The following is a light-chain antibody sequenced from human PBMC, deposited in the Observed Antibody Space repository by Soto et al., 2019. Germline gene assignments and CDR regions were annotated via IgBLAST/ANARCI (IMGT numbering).Light chain of an antibody. J-gene: IGKJ1*01. Sequence: IVLTQSPGTLSSSPGERATLSCRASQSVSTSNLAWYQQRPGQAPRLLISGASSRAAGIPDRFSGSGSGTDFTLTISRLEPEDLAVYYCQQYGNSVWTFGQGTKVDIK. CDR1: QSVSTSN. CDR2: GAS. CDR3: QQYGNSVWT. V-gene: IGKV3-20*01.